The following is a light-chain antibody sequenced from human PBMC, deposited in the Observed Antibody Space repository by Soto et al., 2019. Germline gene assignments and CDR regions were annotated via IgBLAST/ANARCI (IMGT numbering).Light chain of an antibody. J-gene: IGKJ1*01. V-gene: IGKV1-5*03. CDR1: ESISNF. CDR2: KAS. CDR3: QPYNSYSRT. Sequence: DIQMTQSPSTLSASVGDRVTITCRASESISNFLAWYQQKPGKAPNLLIYKASSLESGVPSRFSGSGSGTEFTLTISSLQPDDFVTYYCQPYNSYSRTFGQGTKVDIK.